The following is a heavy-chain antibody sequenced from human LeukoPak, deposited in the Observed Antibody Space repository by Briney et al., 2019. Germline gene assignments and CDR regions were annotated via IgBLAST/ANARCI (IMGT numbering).Heavy chain of an antibody. V-gene: IGHV3-9*01. Sequence: AGGSLRLSCAASGFTFDDYAMHWVRQAPGKGLEWVSGISWNSGSIGYADSVKGRFTISRDNAKNSLYLRMNSLRPEDTALYSCAKHFSGATSALDYWGQGTLVTVSS. CDR2: ISWNSGSI. J-gene: IGHJ4*02. CDR1: GFTFDDYA. CDR3: AKHFSGATSALDY. D-gene: IGHD1-26*01.